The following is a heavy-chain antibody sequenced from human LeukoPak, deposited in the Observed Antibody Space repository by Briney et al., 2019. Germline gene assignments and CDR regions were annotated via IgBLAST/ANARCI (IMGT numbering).Heavy chain of an antibody. J-gene: IGHJ4*02. CDR3: ARGEDLIDY. Sequence: PSETLSLTCTVSGGSISSYYWSWIRQPPGKGLEWIGYIYYSGSTNYNPSLKSRVTISVDTSKNQFSLKLSSVTAADTAVYYCARGEDLIDYWGQGTLVTVSS. CDR1: GGSISSYY. CDR2: IYYSGST. V-gene: IGHV4-59*01.